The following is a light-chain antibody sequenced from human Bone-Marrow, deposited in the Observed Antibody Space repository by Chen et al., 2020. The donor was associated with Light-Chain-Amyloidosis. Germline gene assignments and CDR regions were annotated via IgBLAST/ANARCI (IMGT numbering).Light chain of an antibody. V-gene: IGKV3-20*01. Sequence: DIALTQSPGTLSLSPGERATLSCRASQSVSSSYLAWYEQKPGQAPRLLIYGASSRATGIPDRFNGSGSGTDFTLTISRLEPEDFAVYYCQQYGSSPPITFGQGTRLEIK. J-gene: IGKJ5*01. CDR3: QQYGSSPPIT. CDR1: QSVSSSY. CDR2: GAS.